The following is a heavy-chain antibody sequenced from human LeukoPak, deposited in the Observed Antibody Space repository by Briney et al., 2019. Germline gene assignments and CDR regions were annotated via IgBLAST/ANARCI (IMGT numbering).Heavy chain of an antibody. J-gene: IGHJ4*02. CDR2: IRFDGSTQ. D-gene: IGHD1-26*01. Sequence: GGSLRLSCTASGFTFSSSGMNWVRQAPGKGLEWVALIRFDGSTQYYADSVKGRFTVSRDNSKNTLYLQMNSLRDEDTAVYYCATETRGSYSEYWGQGTLLTVSS. V-gene: IGHV3-30*02. CDR1: GFTFSSSG. CDR3: ATETRGSYSEY.